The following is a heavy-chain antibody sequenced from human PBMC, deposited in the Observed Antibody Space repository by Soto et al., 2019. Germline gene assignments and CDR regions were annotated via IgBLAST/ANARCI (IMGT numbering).Heavy chain of an antibody. J-gene: IGHJ4*02. Sequence: EVQLVESGGGLVQPGESLRLSGAASGFTFSSYWMHWARQAPGKGLVWVSRINSDGSSTSYAGSVKGRFTISRDNAKNTLYLQMNSLRAEDTAVYYCVRTSLVVAAATREDYWGQGTLVTVAS. CDR3: VRTSLVVAAATREDY. CDR1: GFTFSSYW. V-gene: IGHV3-74*01. D-gene: IGHD2-15*01. CDR2: INSDGSST.